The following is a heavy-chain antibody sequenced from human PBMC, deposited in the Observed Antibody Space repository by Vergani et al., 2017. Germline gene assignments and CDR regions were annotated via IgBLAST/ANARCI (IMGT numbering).Heavy chain of an antibody. V-gene: IGHV1-18*04. CDR3: AGSQIATNGFDL. J-gene: IGHJ4*02. D-gene: IGHD2-21*01. Sequence: QAQLGQSDSEVKKPGDSVTLSCKTSGYTFVNHPVTWVRQAPGQGLEWMGWISPYNHKTLYSQKVEGRVTMTSGTSSSTVFLELRRLTSDDTAIYYCAGSQIATNGFDLWGRGTLVTVSS. CDR1: GYTFVNHP. CDR2: ISPYNHKT.